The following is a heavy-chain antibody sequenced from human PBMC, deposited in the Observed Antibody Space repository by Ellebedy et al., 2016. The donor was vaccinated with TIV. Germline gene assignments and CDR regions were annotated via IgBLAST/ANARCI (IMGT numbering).Heavy chain of an antibody. V-gene: IGHV3-23*01. CDR1: GFRFAGHA. J-gene: IGHJ5*01. CDR2: ITGSGYKT. D-gene: IGHD3-22*01. Sequence: PGGSLRLSCAASGFRFAGHAMSWVRQAQGKGLEWVSSITGSGYKTYYRNSVRGRFSISRDNSRDTLYLDMNILRGEDTALYSCARSAGDSSGWFVSWGQGTVVIVSS. CDR3: ARSAGDSSGWFVS.